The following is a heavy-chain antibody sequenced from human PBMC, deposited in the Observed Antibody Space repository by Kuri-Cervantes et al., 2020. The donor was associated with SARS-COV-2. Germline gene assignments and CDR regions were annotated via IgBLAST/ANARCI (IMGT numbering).Heavy chain of an antibody. V-gene: IGHV4-39*07. J-gene: IGHJ4*02. Sequence: SETLSLTCTVSGGSISSSSYYWGWIRQPPGKGLEWIGSIYYSGSTYYNPSLKSRVTISVDTSKNQFSLKLSSVTAADTAVYYCARREMATMSFDYWGQGTLVTRLL. CDR1: GGSISSSSYY. D-gene: IGHD5-24*01. CDR3: ARREMATMSFDY. CDR2: IYYSGST.